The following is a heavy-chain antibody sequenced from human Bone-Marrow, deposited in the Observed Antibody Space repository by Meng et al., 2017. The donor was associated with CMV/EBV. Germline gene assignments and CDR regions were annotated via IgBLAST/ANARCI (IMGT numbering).Heavy chain of an antibody. CDR3: ARGALGYCSGGSCYYFDY. J-gene: IGHJ4*02. CDR2: IYYSGST. V-gene: IGHV4-30-4*08. CDR1: GGSISSGDYY. Sequence: SETLSLTCTVSGGSISSGDYYWSWLRQPPGKGLEWIGYIYYSGSTYYNPSLKSRVTISVDTSKNQFSLKLSSVTAADTAVYYCARGALGYCSGGSCYYFDYWGQGTLVTVSS. D-gene: IGHD2-15*01.